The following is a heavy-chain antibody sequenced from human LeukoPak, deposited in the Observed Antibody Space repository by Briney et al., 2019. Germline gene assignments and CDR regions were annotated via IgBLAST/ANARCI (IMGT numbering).Heavy chain of an antibody. J-gene: IGHJ4*02. CDR1: GFVFSDYA. Sequence: GGSLRLSCAASGFVFSDYAMYWVRQAPGKGLEWVSAISGGGDSTFYADSVKARFTISRDNSKNTLYLEMTSLRAEDTALYYCARDPGANDPPYWGQGTLVTVST. CDR2: ISGGGDST. CDR3: ARDPGANDPPY. D-gene: IGHD4/OR15-4a*01. V-gene: IGHV3-23*01.